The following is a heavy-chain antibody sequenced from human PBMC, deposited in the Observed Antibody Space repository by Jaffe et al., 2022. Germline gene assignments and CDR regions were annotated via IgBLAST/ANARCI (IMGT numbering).Heavy chain of an antibody. V-gene: IGHV3-30*03. CDR2: ISYDGSNK. Sequence: QVQLVESGGGVVQPGRSLRLSCAASGFTFSSYGMHWVRQAPGKGLEWVAVISYDGSNKYYADSVKGRFTISRDNSKNTLYLQMNSLRAEDTAVYYCAHPASSSWYPASYYYYMDVWGKGTTVTVSS. CDR3: AHPASSSWYPASYYYYMDV. J-gene: IGHJ6*03. CDR1: GFTFSSYG. D-gene: IGHD6-13*01.